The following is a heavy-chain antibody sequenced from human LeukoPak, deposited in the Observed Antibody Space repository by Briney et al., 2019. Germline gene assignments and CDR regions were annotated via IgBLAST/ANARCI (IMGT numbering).Heavy chain of an antibody. D-gene: IGHD2-2*01. CDR2: ISGSGRTI. J-gene: IGHJ4*02. CDR1: GFTFSDYY. CDR3: ARLPAYCSSTSCYYDY. Sequence: GSLRLSCTASGFTFSDYYMSWLRQAPGNGLEWLSHISGSGRTIHYADSVKGRLTASRDTAKNSLFLQMNSLRAEDTAVYYCARLPAYCSSTSCYYDYWGQGTLVTVSS. V-gene: IGHV3-11*04.